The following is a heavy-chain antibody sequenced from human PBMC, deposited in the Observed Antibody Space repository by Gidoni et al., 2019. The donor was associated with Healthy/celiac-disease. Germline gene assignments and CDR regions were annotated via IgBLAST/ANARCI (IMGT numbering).Heavy chain of an antibody. Sequence: EVQLVESGGGLVKPGGSLRLSCAASGFTFSNAWMNWVRQAPGKGLEWVGRIKSKTDGGTTDYAAPVKGRFTISRDDSKNTLYLQMNSLKTEDTAVYYCTTGWIQLPPKWGGYYGMDVWGQGTTVTVSS. CDR1: GFTFSNAW. D-gene: IGHD5-18*01. CDR2: IKSKTDGGTT. V-gene: IGHV3-15*07. CDR3: TTGWIQLPPKWGGYYGMDV. J-gene: IGHJ6*02.